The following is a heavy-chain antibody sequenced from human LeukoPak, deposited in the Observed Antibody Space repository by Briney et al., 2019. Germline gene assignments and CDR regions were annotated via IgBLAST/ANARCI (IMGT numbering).Heavy chain of an antibody. V-gene: IGHV4-38-2*02. CDR3: ARELPRRYFDY. CDR2: IYHTGST. Sequence: PSETLSLTCTVSDYSISSDYYYAWIRQPPGKGLEWIGSIYHTGSTYYNPSLRSRVTISLDTSNNQFSLKLTSVTATGTAIYYCARELPRRYFDYWGQGTLVTVSS. CDR1: DYSISSDYY. J-gene: IGHJ4*02.